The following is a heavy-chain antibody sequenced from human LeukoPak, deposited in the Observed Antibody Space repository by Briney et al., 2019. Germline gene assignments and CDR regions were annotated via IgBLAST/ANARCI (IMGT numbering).Heavy chain of an antibody. CDR1: GASSGNW. J-gene: IGHJ4*02. Sequence: PSETLSLTCAVSGASSGNWWSWVRQPPGRGLEWIGEIYDSGGTNYNPSLKSRVTISVDKSKNQFSLKMTSVTAADTGIYYCARNFGYWGQGILVTVSS. CDR2: IYDSGGT. V-gene: IGHV4-4*02. CDR3: ARNFGY.